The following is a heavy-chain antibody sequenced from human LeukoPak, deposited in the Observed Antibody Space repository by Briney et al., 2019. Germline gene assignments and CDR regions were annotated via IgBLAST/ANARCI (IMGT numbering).Heavy chain of an antibody. D-gene: IGHD3-3*01. CDR1: GGSISSGGYS. CDR3: ASLTSRGMDV. CDR2: IYYSGST. V-gene: IGHV4-31*03. J-gene: IGHJ6*02. Sequence: SETLSLTCTVSGGSISSGGYSWSWLRQHPGKGLEWIGYIYYSGSTYYNPSLKSRVTISVDTSKNQFSLKLSSVTAADTAVYYCASLTSRGMDVWGQGTTVTVSS.